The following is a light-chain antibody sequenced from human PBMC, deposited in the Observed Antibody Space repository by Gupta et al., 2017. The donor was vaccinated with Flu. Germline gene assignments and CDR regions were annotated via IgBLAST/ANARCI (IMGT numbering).Light chain of an antibody. CDR1: QSVLYSSNNKNY. CDR2: WAS. CDR3: QQYYSTPRT. J-gene: IGKJ1*01. Sequence: DIVMTQSPDSLAVSLCERATINCKSSQSVLYSSNNKNYLAWYQQKPVQPPKLLIYWASTRESGVPDRFSGRGSGTDFTLTISSLHAEDVAVYYCQQYYSTPRTFGQETKVEIK. V-gene: IGKV4-1*01.